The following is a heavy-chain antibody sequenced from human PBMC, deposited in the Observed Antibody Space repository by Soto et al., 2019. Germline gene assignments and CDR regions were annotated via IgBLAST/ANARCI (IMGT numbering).Heavy chain of an antibody. Sequence: GESLKISCAASGFTFTTYAMSWVRQAPGKGLEWVSAVSGSGDRTYYADSVKGRVTISRDNSKDTLYLQMNSLRAVDTAVYYCAKGSNPPYRSGWYGIDYWGQGTLVTVSS. CDR2: VSGSGDRT. D-gene: IGHD6-19*01. V-gene: IGHV3-23*01. CDR1: GFTFTTYA. CDR3: AKGSNPPYRSGWYGIDY. J-gene: IGHJ4*02.